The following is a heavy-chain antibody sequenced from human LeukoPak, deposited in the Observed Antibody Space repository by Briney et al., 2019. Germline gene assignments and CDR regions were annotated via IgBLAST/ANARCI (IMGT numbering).Heavy chain of an antibody. CDR3: AKAMIRRPRIAVAGTTLNY. Sequence: GGSLRLSCAASGFTFDGYTMHWVRQAPGKGLEWVSLISWDGGSTYYADSVKGRFTISRDNSKNSLYLQMNSLRTEDTALYYCAKAMIRRPRIAVAGTTLNYWGQGTLVTVSS. J-gene: IGHJ4*02. CDR2: ISWDGGST. D-gene: IGHD6-19*01. V-gene: IGHV3-43*01. CDR1: GFTFDGYT.